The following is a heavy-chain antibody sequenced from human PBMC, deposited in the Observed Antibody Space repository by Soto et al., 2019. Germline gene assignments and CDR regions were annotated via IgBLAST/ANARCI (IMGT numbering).Heavy chain of an antibody. J-gene: IGHJ6*02. CDR2: ISYDGSNK. V-gene: IGHV3-30*18. CDR1: GFTFSSYG. CDR3: AKDRLIVSWFGKLLTPAPVGIDV. Sequence: QVQLVESGGGVVQPGRSLRLSCAASGFTFSSYGMHWVRQAPGKGLEWVAVISYDGSNKYYADSVKGRFTISRDNSKNSLYLQMNSLGAEDTAVYYCAKDRLIVSWFGKLLTPAPVGIDVWGQGTTVTVSS. D-gene: IGHD3-10*01.